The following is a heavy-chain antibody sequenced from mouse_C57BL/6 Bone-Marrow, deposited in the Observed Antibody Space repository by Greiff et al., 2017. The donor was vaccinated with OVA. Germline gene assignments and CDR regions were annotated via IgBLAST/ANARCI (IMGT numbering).Heavy chain of an antibody. CDR1: GYTFTNYW. CDR3: ARGGYYFDY. Sequence: LVESGAELVRPGTSVKMSCKASGYTFTNYWIGWAKQRPGHGLEWIGDIYPGGGYTNYNEKFKGKATLTADKSSSTAYMQFSSLTSEDSAIYYCARGGYYFDYWGQGTTLTVSS. CDR2: IYPGGGYT. J-gene: IGHJ2*01. V-gene: IGHV1-63*01.